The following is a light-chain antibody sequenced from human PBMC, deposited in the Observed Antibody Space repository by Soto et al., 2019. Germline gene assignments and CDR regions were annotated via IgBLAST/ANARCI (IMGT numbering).Light chain of an antibody. CDR1: QGIANF. J-gene: IGKJ3*01. Sequence: IKLTQSPSSLSASVGDRFTISCRASQGIANFLAWYKQKPGKAPKLLIYAASTLQSGVPSRFSGSGSGTDFTLTISSLQPEDFATYYCQQLNSFPIPFGPGTKVDIK. CDR2: AAS. V-gene: IGKV1-9*01. CDR3: QQLNSFPIP.